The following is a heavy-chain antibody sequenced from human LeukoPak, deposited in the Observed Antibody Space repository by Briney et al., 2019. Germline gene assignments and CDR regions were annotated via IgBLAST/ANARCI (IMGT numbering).Heavy chain of an antibody. D-gene: IGHD3-22*01. V-gene: IGHV4-34*01. Sequence: SETLSLTCAAYGGSFSGYYWSWIRQPPGKGLVWIGEINHSGSTNYNPSLKSRVTISVDTSKNQFSLKLSSVTAADTVVYYCARMFDYYDSSGYRDAFDIWGQGTMVTVSS. CDR1: GGSFSGYY. CDR3: ARMFDYYDSSGYRDAFDI. CDR2: INHSGST. J-gene: IGHJ3*02.